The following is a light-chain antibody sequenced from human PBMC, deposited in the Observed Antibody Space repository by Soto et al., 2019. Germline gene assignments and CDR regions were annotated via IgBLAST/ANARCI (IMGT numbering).Light chain of an antibody. Sequence: EIVLTQSPATLSLSPGERATLSCRARQSVSTYLAWYQQKPGQAPRLLIYDASNRATGIPARFSGSGSGTDFTLTISSLEPEDFAVYYCQQRSNLPLTFGGGTKVEIK. CDR2: DAS. CDR3: QQRSNLPLT. J-gene: IGKJ4*01. CDR1: QSVSTY. V-gene: IGKV3-11*01.